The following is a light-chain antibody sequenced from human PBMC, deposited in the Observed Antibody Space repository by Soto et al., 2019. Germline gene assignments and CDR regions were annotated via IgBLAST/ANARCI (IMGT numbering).Light chain of an antibody. Sequence: EIVMTQFLATLSVSPGDRATLSCRASQRVRGNLAWYQQKPGQAPRLLIYAASTRATGIPARFSGSGSGTEFTLTISSLQSEDFAVYYCLQYNDWPRTFGQGTRVEIK. CDR2: AAS. J-gene: IGKJ1*01. CDR3: LQYNDWPRT. V-gene: IGKV3-15*01. CDR1: QRVRGN.